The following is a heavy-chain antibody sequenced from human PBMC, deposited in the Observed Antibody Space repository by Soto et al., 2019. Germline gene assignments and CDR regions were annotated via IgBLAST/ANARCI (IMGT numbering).Heavy chain of an antibody. D-gene: IGHD3-3*01. J-gene: IGHJ4*02. CDR2: IKSKTDGGTT. V-gene: IGHV3-15*01. CDR1: GFTFSNAW. Sequence: GGSLRLSCAASGFTFSNAWMSWVRQAPGKGLEWVGRIKSKTDGGTTDYAAPVKGRFTISRDDSKNTLYLQMNSLKTEDTAVYYCTTERFLEWLFYFDYWGQGTLVTVSS. CDR3: TTERFLEWLFYFDY.